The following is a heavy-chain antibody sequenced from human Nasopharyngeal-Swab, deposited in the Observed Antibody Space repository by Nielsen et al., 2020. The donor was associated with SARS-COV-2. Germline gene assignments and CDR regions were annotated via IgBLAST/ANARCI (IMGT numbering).Heavy chain of an antibody. D-gene: IGHD3-10*01. CDR2: IKGDGNKK. Sequence: GESLKISCEASGFSSNSYWMAWLRQAPGKGLEWVANIKGDGNKKNYVDSVKGRFTISRDNANNSVSLQMNSLRAEDTAVYYCARDMNYYGGNTYYDVFDMWGQGTTVTVSS. V-gene: IGHV3-7*01. CDR3: ARDMNYYGGNTYYDVFDM. J-gene: IGHJ3*02. CDR1: GFSSNSYW.